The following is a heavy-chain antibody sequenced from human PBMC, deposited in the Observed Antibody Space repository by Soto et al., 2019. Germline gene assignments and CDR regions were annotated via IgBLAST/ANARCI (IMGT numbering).Heavy chain of an antibody. J-gene: IGHJ4*02. D-gene: IGHD2-8*02. CDR1: GGSISGYF. V-gene: IGHV4-34*01. CDR2: INHSGST. Sequence: PSETLSLTCTVSGGSISGYFWSWIRQPPGTGLEWIGEINHSGSTNYNPSLKSRVTISVDTSKNQFSLKLTSVTAADTAVYYCARDKITGLFDYWGQGTLVTVS. CDR3: ARDKITGLFDY.